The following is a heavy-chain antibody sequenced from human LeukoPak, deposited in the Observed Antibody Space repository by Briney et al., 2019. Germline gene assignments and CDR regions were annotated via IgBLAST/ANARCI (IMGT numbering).Heavy chain of an antibody. CDR3: AKPIGASRPDAFDI. V-gene: IGHV3-53*05. CDR1: GFTVSSNY. CDR2: IYSGGST. Sequence: GGSLRLSCAASGFTVSSNYMSWVRQAPGKGLEWVSVIYSGGSTYYADSVKGRFTISRDNSKNTLYLQMNSLRAEDTAVYYCAKPIGASRPDAFDIWGQGTMVTVSS. J-gene: IGHJ3*02. D-gene: IGHD1-14*01.